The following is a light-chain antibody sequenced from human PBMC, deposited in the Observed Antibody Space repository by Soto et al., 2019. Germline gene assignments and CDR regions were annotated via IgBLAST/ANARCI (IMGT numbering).Light chain of an antibody. CDR3: QQYGNSPQIT. CDR2: DSS. Sequence: EIVMTQSPATLSVSPGERATLSCGASQSVGNYIAWYQQKPGLAPRLVIFDSSTRATGIPDRFSGSGSGTDFTLTISRLEPEDFAVYFCQQYGNSPQITFGQGTRL. J-gene: IGKJ5*01. V-gene: IGKV3D-20*01. CDR1: QSVGNY.